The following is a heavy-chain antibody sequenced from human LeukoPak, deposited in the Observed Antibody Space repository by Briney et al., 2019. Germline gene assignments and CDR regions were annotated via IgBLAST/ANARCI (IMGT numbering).Heavy chain of an antibody. D-gene: IGHD5-24*01. V-gene: IGHV4-39*01. CDR1: SGSISSNNYY. Sequence: PSETLSLTCSVSSGSISSNNYYWGWIRQPPGKGLEWIGYIYYSGSTYYNPSLKSRVTISVDTSKNQFSLKLSSVTAADTAVYYCARREDGRYTIDYWGQRTLVTVSS. J-gene: IGHJ4*02. CDR2: IYYSGST. CDR3: ARREDGRYTIDY.